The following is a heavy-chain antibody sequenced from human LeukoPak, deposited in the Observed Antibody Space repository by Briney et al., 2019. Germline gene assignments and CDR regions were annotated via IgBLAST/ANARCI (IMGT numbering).Heavy chain of an antibody. Sequence: GGSLRLSCAASGFTFSSYVMSWVRQAPGKGLEWVSTFSSSGNTYYADSVKGRSSISRDNFRNTLYLQMNSLRAEDTAVYYCAKRLSATPRLYYFDYWGQGTLVTVSS. CDR2: FSSSGNT. D-gene: IGHD6-6*01. V-gene: IGHV3-23*01. J-gene: IGHJ4*02. CDR3: AKRLSATPRLYYFDY. CDR1: GFTFSSYV.